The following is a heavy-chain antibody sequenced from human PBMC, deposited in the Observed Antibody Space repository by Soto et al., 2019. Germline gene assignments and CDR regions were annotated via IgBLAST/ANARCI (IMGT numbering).Heavy chain of an antibody. CDR3: GRDGGYDSSGYSVDY. V-gene: IGHV4-31*03. Sequence: QVQLQESGPGLVKPSQTLSLTCTVSGGSISSGGYYWSWIRPHPGKALEWIGYIYYSGSTYYNQSLNRRVTISVDRPKNQFALKLSSVTAADTAVYYCGRDGGYDSSGYSVDYWGQGTLVSVS. J-gene: IGHJ4*02. D-gene: IGHD3-22*01. CDR2: IYYSGST. CDR1: GGSISSGGYY.